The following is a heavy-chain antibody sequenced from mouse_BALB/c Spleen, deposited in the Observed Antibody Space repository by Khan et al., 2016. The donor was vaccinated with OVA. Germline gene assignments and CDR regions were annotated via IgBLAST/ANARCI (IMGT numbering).Heavy chain of an antibody. V-gene: IGHV5-15*02. Sequence: EVELVESGGGLVQPGGSRKLSCAASGFTFSDYGMAWVRQAPGKGPEWVAFISDLAYSVYYADTVTGRFTISRENVKNSLYLEMRSRRSEDTAMYYCARGGGTAPFAYWGQGTLVTVSA. CDR2: ISDLAYSV. D-gene: IGHD1-2*01. CDR3: ARGGGTAPFAY. J-gene: IGHJ3*01. CDR1: GFTFSDYG.